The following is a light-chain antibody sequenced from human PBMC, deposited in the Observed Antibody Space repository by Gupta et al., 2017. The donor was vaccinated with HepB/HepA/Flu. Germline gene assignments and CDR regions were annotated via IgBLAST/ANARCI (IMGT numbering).Light chain of an antibody. V-gene: IGKV3-15*01. Sequence: ERVMTESPATLSVSPGERATLSRSESQSISSDLAWYQQKPGQAPRLLIYDASSSAIGIADRFSGSGYENVFTLTSSIRQYEDFVVYYWQHDNTSRTFGDGTNVDIK. J-gene: IGKJ3*01. CDR3: QHDNTSRT. CDR1: QSISSD. CDR2: DAS.